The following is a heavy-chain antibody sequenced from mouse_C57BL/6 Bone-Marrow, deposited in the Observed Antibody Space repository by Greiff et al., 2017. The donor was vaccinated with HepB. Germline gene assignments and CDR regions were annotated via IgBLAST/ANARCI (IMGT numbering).Heavy chain of an antibody. J-gene: IGHJ4*01. CDR3: ASNSYAMDY. Sequence: EVQLQESGPGLVKPSQSLSLTCSVTGYSITSGYYWNWIRQFPGNKLEWMGYISYDGSNNYNPSLKNRISITRDTSKNQFFLKLNSVTTEDTATYYCASNSYAMDYWGQGTSVTVSS. CDR1: GYSITSGYY. D-gene: IGHD1-3*01. V-gene: IGHV3-6*01. CDR2: ISYDGSN.